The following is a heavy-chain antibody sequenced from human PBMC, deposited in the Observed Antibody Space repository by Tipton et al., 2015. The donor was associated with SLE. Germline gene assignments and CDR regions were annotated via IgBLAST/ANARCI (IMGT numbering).Heavy chain of an antibody. CDR2: VYYTGNT. V-gene: IGHV4-39*07. D-gene: IGHD1-1*01. J-gene: IGHJ3*02. Sequence: TLSLTCTVSDDSISSSSYYWGWIRQPPGKGLEWVGTVYYTGNTFYNPSLKSRVTISVDTSKNQFSLKLSSVTAADTAVYYCARVHWKGDAFDIWGQGTMVTVSS. CDR3: ARVHWKGDAFDI. CDR1: DDSISSSSYY.